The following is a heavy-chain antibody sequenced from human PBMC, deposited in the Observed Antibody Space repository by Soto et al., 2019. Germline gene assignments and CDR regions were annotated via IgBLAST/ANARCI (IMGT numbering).Heavy chain of an antibody. D-gene: IGHD6-13*01. V-gene: IGHV3-13*04. CDR2: IDTAGNT. Sequence: EVQLVESGGGLVQPGGSLRLSCAAAGFTFSNYDMHWVRQTTGKGLEWVSAIDTAGNTYYPDSVKGRFTISRENAKTSLYLQMNNLTAGDTAVYSCARGTGYSSSWYTSWGQGTLVTVSS. J-gene: IGHJ5*02. CDR1: GFTFSNYD. CDR3: ARGTGYSSSWYTS.